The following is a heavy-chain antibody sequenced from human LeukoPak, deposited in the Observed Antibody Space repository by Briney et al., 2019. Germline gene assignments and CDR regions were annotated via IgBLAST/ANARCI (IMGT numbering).Heavy chain of an antibody. Sequence: GASVKVSCKASGGTFSIYAISWVRQAPGQGLEWMGGIIPIFGTANYAQKFQGRVTITADESTSTAYMELSSLRSEDTAVYYCARVTLPLNWFDPWGQGTLVTVSS. D-gene: IGHD4-23*01. V-gene: IGHV1-69*13. CDR2: IIPIFGTA. J-gene: IGHJ5*02. CDR1: GGTFSIYA. CDR3: ARVTLPLNWFDP.